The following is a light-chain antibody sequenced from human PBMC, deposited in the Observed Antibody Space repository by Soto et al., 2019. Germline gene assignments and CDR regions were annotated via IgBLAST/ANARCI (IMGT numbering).Light chain of an antibody. J-gene: IGLJ3*02. CDR3: CSYAGTYTWV. CDR2: EIT. V-gene: IGLV2-11*01. CDR1: SSDVGGYND. Sequence: QSALTQPRSVSGSPGQSVTISCTGTSSDVGGYNDVSWYQQFPGKAPKLMIYEITKRPSGVPDRFSGSKSGNTASLTISGLQAEDEADYYCCSYAGTYTWVFGGGTKLTVL.